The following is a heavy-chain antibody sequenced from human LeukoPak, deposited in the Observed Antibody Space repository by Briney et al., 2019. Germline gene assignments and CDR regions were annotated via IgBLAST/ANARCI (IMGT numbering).Heavy chain of an antibody. CDR2: ISGNSYWI. CDR3: ARGSILGATGYD. CDR1: GFSISDSS. D-gene: IGHD1-26*01. J-gene: IGHJ4*02. V-gene: IGHV3-21*01. Sequence: GGSLRLSCATSGFSISDSSMAWVRQAPGKGLEWVSSISGNSYWIYYAGPVKDRSTISRDNARNSLYLEMERLSADDTAVYYCARGSILGATGYDWGQGTLVAVSS.